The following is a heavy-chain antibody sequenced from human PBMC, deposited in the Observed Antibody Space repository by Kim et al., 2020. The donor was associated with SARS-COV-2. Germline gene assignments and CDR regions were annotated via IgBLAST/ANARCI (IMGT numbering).Heavy chain of an antibody. D-gene: IGHD3-3*01. CDR3: ARVPSGRITIFGVVIPPGNWFDP. Sequence: ASVKVSCKASGYTFTSYDINWVRQATGQGLEWMGWMNPNSGNTGYAQKFQGRVTMTRNTSISTAYMELSSLRSEDTAVYYCARVPSGRITIFGVVIPPGNWFDPWGQGTLVTVSS. CDR1: GYTFTSYD. J-gene: IGHJ5*02. CDR2: MNPNSGNT. V-gene: IGHV1-8*01.